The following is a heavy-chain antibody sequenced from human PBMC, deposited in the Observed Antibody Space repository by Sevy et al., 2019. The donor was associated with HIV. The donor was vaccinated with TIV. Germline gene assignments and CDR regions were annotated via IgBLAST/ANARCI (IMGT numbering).Heavy chain of an antibody. CDR1: GYTFTSYG. CDR2: ISAYNGNT. J-gene: IGHJ4*02. D-gene: IGHD5-12*01. CDR3: ARDKGSGYDSHFDY. V-gene: IGHV1-18*01. Sequence: ASVKVSCKASGYTFTSYGISWVRQAPGQELEWMGWISAYNGNTNYAQKLQGRVTMTTDTSTSTAYMELRSLRSDDTAVYYCARDKGSGYDSHFDYWGQGTLVTVSS.